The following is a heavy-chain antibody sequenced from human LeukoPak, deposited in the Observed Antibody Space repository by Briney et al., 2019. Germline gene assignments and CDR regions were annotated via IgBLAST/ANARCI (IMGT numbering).Heavy chain of an antibody. V-gene: IGHV4-59*01. CDR2: IYYSGST. CDR3: AREGSSSWFDY. D-gene: IGHD6-13*01. J-gene: IGHJ4*02. Sequence: SETLSLTCTVSGGSISSYYWSWIRQPPGKGLEWIGYIYYSGSTNYNPSLKSRVTISVDTPKNQFSLKLSSVTAADTAVYYCAREGSSSWFDYWGQGTLVTVSS. CDR1: GGSISSYY.